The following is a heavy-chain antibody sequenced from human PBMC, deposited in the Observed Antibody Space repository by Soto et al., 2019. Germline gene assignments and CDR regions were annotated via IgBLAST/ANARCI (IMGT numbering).Heavy chain of an antibody. D-gene: IGHD3-10*01. CDR1: GFVFKDSS. CDR3: TRLISAAQDY. J-gene: IGHJ4*02. CDR2: IRDRAFSYAT. Sequence: EVLLVESGGGLVHPGGSLKLSCAASGFVFKDSSIHWVRQASGKGLEWVGRIRDRAFSYATAYAASVKGRFTISRDDSTNTAYLQMNSLKTEDTAIYYCTRLISAAQDYWGQGTLVTVSS. V-gene: IGHV3-73*01.